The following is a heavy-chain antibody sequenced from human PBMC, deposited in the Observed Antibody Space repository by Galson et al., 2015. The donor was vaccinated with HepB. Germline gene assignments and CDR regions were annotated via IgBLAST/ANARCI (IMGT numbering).Heavy chain of an antibody. CDR1: GYSFTNYW. CDR3: ARQEYNGYSYYYYYAMDV. V-gene: IGHV5-10-1*01. CDR2: IDPSDSYT. J-gene: IGHJ6*02. Sequence: QSGAEVKKPGESLRISCKGSGYSFTNYWITWVRQMPGKGLEWMGRIDPSDSYTNYSPSSQGHVTISADKSISTAYLQWSSLKASDTAMYYCARQEYNGYSYYYYYAMDVWGQGTTVTVSS. D-gene: IGHD5-12*01.